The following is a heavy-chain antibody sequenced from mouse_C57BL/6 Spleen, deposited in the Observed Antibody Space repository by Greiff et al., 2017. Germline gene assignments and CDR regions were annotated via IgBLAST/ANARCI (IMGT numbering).Heavy chain of an antibody. J-gene: IGHJ1*03. CDR3: TREGHDEYFDV. CDR2: IDPETGGT. CDR1: GYTFTDYE. Sequence: QVQLKQSGAELVRPGASVTLSCKASGYTFTDYEMHWVKQTPVHGLEWIGAIDPETGGTAYNQKFKGKAILTADKSSSTAYMELRSLTSEDSAVYYCTREGHDEYFDVWGTGTTVTVSS. V-gene: IGHV1-15*01. D-gene: IGHD3-3*01.